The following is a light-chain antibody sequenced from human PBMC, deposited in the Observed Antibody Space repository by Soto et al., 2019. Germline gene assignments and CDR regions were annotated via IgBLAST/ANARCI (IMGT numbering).Light chain of an antibody. CDR1: RSDVGGYNY. CDR2: EVN. Sequence: QSVLTQPPSASGSPGQPVTISCTGTRSDVGGYNYVSWYQQHPGKAPKLMIYEVNKRPSGVPDRFSGSKSGNTASLTVSGLQAEDEAHYYCSSYAGSDIVVFGGGTKLTVL. V-gene: IGLV2-8*01. CDR3: SSYAGSDIVV. J-gene: IGLJ2*01.